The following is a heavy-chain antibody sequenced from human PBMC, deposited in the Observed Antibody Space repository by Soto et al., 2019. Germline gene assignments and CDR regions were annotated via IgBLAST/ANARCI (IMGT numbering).Heavy chain of an antibody. V-gene: IGHV1-18*01. Sequence: QVHLMQSGAEVKKPGASVKVSCKCSGYTFTSYGITWVRQAPGQGLEWMGWISAHNDNTDYAQKLQGRVTVTRDTSTSTAYMELRSLRSDDTAVYYCARGRYGDYWGQGALVTVSS. J-gene: IGHJ4*02. D-gene: IGHD1-1*01. CDR1: GYTFTSYG. CDR3: ARGRYGDY. CDR2: ISAHNDNT.